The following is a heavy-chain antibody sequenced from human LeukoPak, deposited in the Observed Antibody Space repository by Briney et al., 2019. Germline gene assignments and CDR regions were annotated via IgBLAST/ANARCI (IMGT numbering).Heavy chain of an antibody. V-gene: IGHV1-58*01. CDR1: GFTFPSSA. D-gene: IGHD3-3*01. Sequence: SVKVSCKASGFTFPSSAVQWVRPARGQRLEWIGWIVVGSGNTNYAQKFQERVTITRDMSTSTAYMELSSLRSEDTAVYYCAAPEGYDFWSGARWGQGTLVTVSS. CDR2: IVVGSGNT. J-gene: IGHJ4*02. CDR3: AAPEGYDFWSGAR.